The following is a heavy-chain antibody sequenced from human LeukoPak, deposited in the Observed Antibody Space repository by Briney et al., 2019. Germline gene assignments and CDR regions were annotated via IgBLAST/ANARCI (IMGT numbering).Heavy chain of an antibody. CDR3: ARGFGGGSYYTY. CDR2: INHSGST. Sequence: SETLSLTCAVYGGSFSGYYWSWIRQPPGKGLEWIGEINHSGSTIYNPSLKSRVTISVDTSKNQFSLKLSSVTAADTAVYYCARGFGGGSYYTYWGQGTLVTVSS. V-gene: IGHV4-34*01. CDR1: GGSFSGYY. D-gene: IGHD1-26*01. J-gene: IGHJ4*02.